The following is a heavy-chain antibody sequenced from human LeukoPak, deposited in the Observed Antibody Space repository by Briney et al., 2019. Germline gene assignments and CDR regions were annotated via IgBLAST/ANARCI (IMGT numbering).Heavy chain of an antibody. CDR2: INHSGST. J-gene: IGHJ4*02. V-gene: IGHV4-34*01. CDR1: GGSFSGYY. CDR3: ARQRDDILTGYYNFDY. Sequence: SETLSLTCAVYGGSFSGYYWSWIRQPPGKGLEWIGEINHSGSTNYNPSLKSRVTISVDTSKNQFSLKLSSVTAADTAVYYCARQRDDILTGYYNFDYWGQGTLVTVSS. D-gene: IGHD3-9*01.